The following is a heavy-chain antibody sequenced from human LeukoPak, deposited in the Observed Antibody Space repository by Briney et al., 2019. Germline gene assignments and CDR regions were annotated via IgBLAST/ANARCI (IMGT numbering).Heavy chain of an antibody. V-gene: IGHV4-59*01. J-gene: IGHJ6*02. D-gene: IGHD6-13*01. CDR2: IYYSGST. CDR1: GGSISSYY. Sequence: SETLSLTCTVSGGSISSYYWSWIRQPPGKGLEWIGYIYYSGSTNYNPSLKSRVTISVDTSKNQFSLKLSSVTAADTAVYYCARIDSSSWDDYYYYYGMDVWGQGTTVTVSS. CDR3: ARIDSSSWDDYYYYYGMDV.